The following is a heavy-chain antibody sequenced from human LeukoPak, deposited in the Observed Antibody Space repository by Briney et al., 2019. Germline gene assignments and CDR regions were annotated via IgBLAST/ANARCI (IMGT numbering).Heavy chain of an antibody. Sequence: GGSLRLSCAAAGFTFSKFAMHWVRQASGKGLEWVAVVSYDGSYKYYADAVKGRFTISRDNSKNTLYLQMNSLRAEDTAVYYCAREGGYSGSYRDCYFDYWGQGTLVTVSS. CDR2: VSYDGSYK. CDR3: AREGGYSGSYRDCYFDY. CDR1: GFTFSKFA. J-gene: IGHJ4*02. D-gene: IGHD1-26*01. V-gene: IGHV3-30*04.